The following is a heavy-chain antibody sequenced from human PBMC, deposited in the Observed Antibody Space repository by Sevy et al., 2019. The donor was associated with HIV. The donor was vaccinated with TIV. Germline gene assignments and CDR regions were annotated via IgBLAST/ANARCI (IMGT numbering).Heavy chain of an antibody. Sequence: ASVKVSCKASGYTFTDYYINWVRQAPGQGLEWMGRINPNNGGTKYAQKFQGRVSMTRDTSISTAYMELGSLTSDDTAVYYCARDVGLTGFYSRLSSSNWFDPWGQGTLVTVSS. D-gene: IGHD3-9*01. V-gene: IGHV1-2*06. CDR1: GYTFTDYY. J-gene: IGHJ5*02. CDR3: ARDVGLTGFYSRLSSSNWFDP. CDR2: INPNNGGT.